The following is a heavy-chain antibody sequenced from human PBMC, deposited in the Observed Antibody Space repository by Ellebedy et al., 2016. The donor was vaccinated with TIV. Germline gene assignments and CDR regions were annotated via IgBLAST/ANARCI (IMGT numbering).Heavy chain of an antibody. J-gene: IGHJ4*02. CDR3: ARGSGDLGY. CDR1: GDSFITYG. Sequence: AASVKVSCKASGDSFITYGITWVRQAPGQGREWMGWISFYTGHTNYAQKFQGRVTMTTDTSTSTAYMELRSLRSDEKAVYYCARGSGDLGYWGQGTLVTVSS. D-gene: IGHD7-27*01. CDR2: ISFYTGHT. V-gene: IGHV1-18*04.